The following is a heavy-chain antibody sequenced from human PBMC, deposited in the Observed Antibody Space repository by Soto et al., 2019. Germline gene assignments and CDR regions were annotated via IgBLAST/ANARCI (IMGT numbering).Heavy chain of an antibody. D-gene: IGHD6-13*01. CDR3: ARANSSSWYQVWHYYYYGMDV. J-gene: IGHJ6*02. CDR1: GFTFSSYA. V-gene: IGHV3-30-3*01. CDR2: ISYDGSNK. Sequence: PGGSVRLSCAAYGFTFSSYAMHWVRQAPGKXLEWVAVISYDGSNKYYADSVKGRFTISRDNSKNTLYLQMNSLRAEDTAVYYCARANSSSWYQVWHYYYYGMDVWGQGTTVTVSS.